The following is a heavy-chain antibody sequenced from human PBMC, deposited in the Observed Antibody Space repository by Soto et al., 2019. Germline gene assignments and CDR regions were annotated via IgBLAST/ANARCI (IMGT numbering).Heavy chain of an antibody. CDR1: GYSFSRHW. V-gene: IGHV5-51*01. J-gene: IGHJ6*02. Sequence: PGESLKISCKGSGYSFSRHWISWVRQKPGKGLEWMGIIYPGDSDTKYSPSFRGQVTISADKSISTAYLQWSSLKASDTAMYYCARHKDGFDFYYLYAMDVWGQGTTVTVSS. CDR3: ARHKDGFDFYYLYAMDV. D-gene: IGHD4-17*01. CDR2: IYPGDSDT.